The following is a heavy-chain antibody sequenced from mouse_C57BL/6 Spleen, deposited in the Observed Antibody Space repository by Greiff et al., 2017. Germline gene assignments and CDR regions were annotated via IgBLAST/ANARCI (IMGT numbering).Heavy chain of an antibody. Sequence: VQLQQSGAELVRPGTSVKVSCKASGYAFTNYLIEWVKQRPGQGLEWIGVINPGSGGTNYNEKFKGKATLTADKSSSTAYMQLSSMTSEDSAVYFCAIADYYYGSSSYFDHWGQGTTPTVSS. V-gene: IGHV1-54*01. J-gene: IGHJ2*01. CDR1: GYAFTNYL. D-gene: IGHD1-1*01. CDR2: INPGSGGT. CDR3: AIADYYYGSSSYFDH.